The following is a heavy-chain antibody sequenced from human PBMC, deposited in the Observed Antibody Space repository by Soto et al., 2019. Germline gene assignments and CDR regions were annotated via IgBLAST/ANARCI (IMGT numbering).Heavy chain of an antibody. Sequence: GGSLRLSCAASGFTFSSYAMSWVRQAPGKGLEWVSAISGSGGSTYYADSVKGRFTISRDNSKNTLYLQMNSLRAEDTAVYYCAKRGYCSGGSCEYYFDYWGQGTLVTVSS. CDR2: ISGSGGST. D-gene: IGHD2-15*01. CDR1: GFTFSSYA. J-gene: IGHJ4*02. V-gene: IGHV3-23*01. CDR3: AKRGYCSGGSCEYYFDY.